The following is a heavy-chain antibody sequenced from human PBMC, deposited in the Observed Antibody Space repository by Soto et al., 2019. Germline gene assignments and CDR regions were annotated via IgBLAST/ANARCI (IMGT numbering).Heavy chain of an antibody. CDR2: ISGSGGST. J-gene: IGHJ3*02. CDR3: AKEGSEGEYYDFWSGYFSPDAFDI. CDR1: GFTFSSYA. V-gene: IGHV3-23*01. D-gene: IGHD3-3*01. Sequence: PGGSLRLSCAASGFTFSSYAMSWVRQAPGKGLEWVSAISGSGGSTYYADSVKGRFTISRDNSKNTLYLQMNSLRAEDTAVYYCAKEGSEGEYYDFWSGYFSPDAFDIWGQGTMVTVSS.